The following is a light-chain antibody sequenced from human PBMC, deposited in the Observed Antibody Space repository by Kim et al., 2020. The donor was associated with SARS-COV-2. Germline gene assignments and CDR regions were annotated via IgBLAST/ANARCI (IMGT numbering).Light chain of an antibody. Sequence: SVSQGETAMIPGSGNRLVEKLFSWYKQVGGQLPICVLYHDTRRAPGIPGRFSGSASGVTSTLTITGTQAMDEAHYYCQTWDTGVIFGGGTQLTVL. CDR1: RLVEKL. J-gene: IGLJ2*01. CDR2: HDT. CDR3: QTWDTGVI. V-gene: IGLV3-1*01.